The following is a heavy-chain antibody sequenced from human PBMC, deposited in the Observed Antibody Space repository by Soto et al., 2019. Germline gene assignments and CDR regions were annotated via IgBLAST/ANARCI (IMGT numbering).Heavy chain of an antibody. V-gene: IGHV2-5*01. D-gene: IGHD6-19*01. CDR1: GFSLSTSGVG. J-gene: IGHJ4*02. CDR2: IYWNDDK. Sequence: QITLKESGPPLVKPTQTLTLTCTFSGFSLSTSGVGVGWIRQPPGKALEWLALIYWNDDKRYSPSLKSRLTITKDTSKNQVVLTMTNMDPVDTATYYCANTDGSGWGCDYWGQGTLVTVSS. CDR3: ANTDGSGWGCDY.